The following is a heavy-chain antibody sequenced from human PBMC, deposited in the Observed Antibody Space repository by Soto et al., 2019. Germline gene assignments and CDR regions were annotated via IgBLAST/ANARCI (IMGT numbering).Heavy chain of an antibody. J-gene: IGHJ6*04. CDR2: IRSKAYGGTT. V-gene: IGHV3-49*04. CDR1: GFTFGDYA. D-gene: IGHD1-26*01. CDR3: TRDPWELGDYYYYYGMDV. Sequence: GGSLRLSCTASGFTFGDYAMSWVRQAPGKGPEWVGFIRSKAYGGTTEYAASVKGRFTISRDDSKSIAYLQMNSLKTEDTAVYYCTRDPWELGDYYYYYGMDVWGKGTTVTVSS.